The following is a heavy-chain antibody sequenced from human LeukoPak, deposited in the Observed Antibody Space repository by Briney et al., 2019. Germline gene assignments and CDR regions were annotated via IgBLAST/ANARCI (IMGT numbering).Heavy chain of an antibody. CDR3: AMRRDYYDSSGYYFEYYGMDV. CDR2: ISGSGGST. J-gene: IGHJ6*02. Sequence: PTGGSLRLSCAASRFTFTSYAMHWVRQAPGKGLEWVSAISGSGGSTYYADSVKGRFTISRDNSKNTLYLQMNSLRAEDTAVYYCAMRRDYYDSSGYYFEYYGMDVWGQGTTVTVSS. CDR1: RFTFTSYA. D-gene: IGHD3-22*01. V-gene: IGHV3-23*01.